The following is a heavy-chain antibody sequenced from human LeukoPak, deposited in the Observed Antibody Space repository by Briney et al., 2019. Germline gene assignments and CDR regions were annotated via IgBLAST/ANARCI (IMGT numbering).Heavy chain of an antibody. Sequence: PSGTLSLTCAVSGGSISSSNWWSWVRQPQGKGLEWIGEIYHSGSANYNPSLKSRVTISVDKSKNQFSLKLSSVTAADTAVYYCASAGHDGSGYKVCWGQGTLVTVSS. J-gene: IGHJ4*02. D-gene: IGHD3-22*01. CDR3: ASAGHDGSGYKVC. CDR2: IYHSGSA. V-gene: IGHV4-4*02. CDR1: GGSISSSNW.